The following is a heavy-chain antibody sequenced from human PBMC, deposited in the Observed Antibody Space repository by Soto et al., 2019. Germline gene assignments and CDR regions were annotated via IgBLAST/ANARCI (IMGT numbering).Heavy chain of an antibody. CDR2: IATYNSNR. CDR1: GDTFTNFG. Sequence: GASVKVSCKTSGDTFTNFGLSWVRQAPGQGLEWMGWIATYNSNRNLAQKFQGRLTLTTDTSTSTAYMELKSLGYDDTAVYYCARVVRGVVNWFDPWGQGTLGTV. J-gene: IGHJ5*02. D-gene: IGHD3-10*01. V-gene: IGHV1-18*01. CDR3: ARVVRGVVNWFDP.